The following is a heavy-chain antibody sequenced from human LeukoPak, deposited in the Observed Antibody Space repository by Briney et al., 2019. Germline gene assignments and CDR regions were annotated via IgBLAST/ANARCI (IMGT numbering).Heavy chain of an antibody. Sequence: PSETLSLTCTVSGGSISSYYWSWIRQPPGKGLEWIGYIYTSGSTNYNHFLKSRVTISVDTSKKQFSLKLSSVTAADTAVYYCGRHVRYSSSSYFYYWGQGTLVTVSS. D-gene: IGHD6-6*01. CDR2: IYTSGST. J-gene: IGHJ4*02. V-gene: IGHV4-4*09. CDR1: GGSISSYY. CDR3: GRHVRYSSSSYFYY.